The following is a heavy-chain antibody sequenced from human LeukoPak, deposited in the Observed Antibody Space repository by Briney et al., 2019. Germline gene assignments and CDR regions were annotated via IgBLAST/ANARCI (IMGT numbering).Heavy chain of an antibody. CDR2: IKQDRSEK. J-gene: IGHJ4*02. Sequence: GGSLRLSCAASGFTFSSYWMSWVRQAPGKGLEWVANIKQDRSEKYYVDSVKGRFTISRDNAKNSLYLQMNSLRAEDTAVYYCARAPIAALYYFDYWGQGTLVTVSS. V-gene: IGHV3-7*01. CDR3: ARAPIAALYYFDY. D-gene: IGHD6-6*01. CDR1: GFTFSSYW.